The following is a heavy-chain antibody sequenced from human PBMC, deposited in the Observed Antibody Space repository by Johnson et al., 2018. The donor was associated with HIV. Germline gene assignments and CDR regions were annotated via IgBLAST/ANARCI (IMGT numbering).Heavy chain of an antibody. CDR1: GFTFSTYG. V-gene: IGHV3-33*01. D-gene: IGHD1-26*01. CDR3: ARPEWELDGFDI. J-gene: IGHJ3*02. Sequence: QVQLVESGGGVVQPGRSLRLSCAASGFTFSTYGMHWVRQAPGKGLEWVAVTWYDGSNQYYADSVKGRFSISRDNSKNTLYLQMNSLSAEDTAVYYCARPEWELDGFDIWGQGTMVTVSS. CDR2: TWYDGSNQ.